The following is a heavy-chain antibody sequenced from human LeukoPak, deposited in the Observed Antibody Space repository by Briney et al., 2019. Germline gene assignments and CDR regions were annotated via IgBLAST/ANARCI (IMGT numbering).Heavy chain of an antibody. CDR3: GKATVGYSSGQKPAWPVDY. Sequence: GGSLRLSCEASAFTFGSHAMYWVRQAPGKGLEWVTGIFGSGGSPHYADPVKGRFTISRDNSRNTVYLQINSLRAEDTAVYYCGKATVGYSSGQKPAWPVDYWGQGTLVTVSS. CDR1: AFTFGSHA. J-gene: IGHJ4*02. D-gene: IGHD5-18*01. V-gene: IGHV3-23*01. CDR2: IFGSGGSP.